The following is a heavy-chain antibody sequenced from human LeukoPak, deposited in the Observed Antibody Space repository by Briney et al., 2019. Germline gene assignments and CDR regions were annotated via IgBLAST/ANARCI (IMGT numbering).Heavy chain of an antibody. D-gene: IGHD3-10*01. CDR2: INHSGST. CDR1: GGSFSGYD. J-gene: IGHJ4*02. V-gene: IGHV4-34*01. CDR3: ARVVYSGSWGYFDY. Sequence: SETLSLTCAVYGGSFSGYDWTWIRQPPGKGLEWIGEINHSGSTNYNPSLKSRVTISIDTSKTQFSLKLSSVTAADAAVYYCARVVYSGSWGYFDYWGQGALVTVSS.